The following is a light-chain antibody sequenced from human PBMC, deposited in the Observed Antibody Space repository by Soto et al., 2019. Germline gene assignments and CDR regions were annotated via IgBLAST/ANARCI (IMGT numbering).Light chain of an antibody. CDR2: EVN. Sequence: QFVLTQPASVSGSPGQSITISCGGTSSDVGAYIYVSWYQQFPGKAPKLILYEVNNRPSGVSNRFSGSKSDTTASLTISGLQPEDEADYYCSAYSDIDTKVFGTGTKVTVL. CDR3: SAYSDIDTKV. CDR1: SSDVGAYIY. J-gene: IGLJ1*01. V-gene: IGLV2-14*03.